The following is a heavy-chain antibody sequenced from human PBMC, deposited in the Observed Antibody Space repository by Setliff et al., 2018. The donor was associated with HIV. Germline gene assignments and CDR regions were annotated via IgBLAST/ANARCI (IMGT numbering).Heavy chain of an antibody. V-gene: IGHV1-69*13. CDR1: GGTLSNYV. CDR3: ARDQTGVAAAAFGGGSAWSDEGFDI. CDR2: IIPMYNIP. J-gene: IGHJ3*02. D-gene: IGHD6-13*01. Sequence: SVKVSCKTSGGTLSNYVITWVRLAPGQGLEWMGMIIPMYNIPAYAQKFQGRVTFTADESTSTAYMELSSLSSEDTAVYYCARDQTGVAAAAFGGGSAWSDEGFDIWGQGTMVTVSS.